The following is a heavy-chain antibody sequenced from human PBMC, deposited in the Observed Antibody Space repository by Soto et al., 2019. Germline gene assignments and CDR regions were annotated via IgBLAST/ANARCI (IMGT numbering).Heavy chain of an antibody. V-gene: IGHV1-69*01. Sequence: QVQPVQSGSEVKKPGSSVRVSCKTGSFYAVSWVRQAPGQGLEWMGGLIPVFDTPSYAQKFQGRVTITADESKSTAYMELSSVRYEDTALYYCASTPVTGRYSYYGMDAWDQGIAVTVSS. J-gene: IGHJ6*02. CDR1: SFYA. CDR2: LIPVFDTP. D-gene: IGHD4-4*01. CDR3: ASTPVTGRYSYYGMDA.